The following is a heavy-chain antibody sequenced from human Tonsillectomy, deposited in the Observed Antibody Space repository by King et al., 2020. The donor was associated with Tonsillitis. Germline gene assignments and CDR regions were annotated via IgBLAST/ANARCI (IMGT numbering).Heavy chain of an antibody. CDR1: GFTFSSYG. Sequence: VQLVESGGGVVQPGRSLRLSCAASGFTFSSYGMHWVRQAPGKGLEWVAVISYDGSNKYYADSVKGRFTISRDNSKNTLYLQMNSLRAEDTAVYYCANRRLLWFGEFDYWGQGTLVTVSS. CDR2: ISYDGSNK. CDR3: ANRRLLWFGEFDY. J-gene: IGHJ4*02. V-gene: IGHV3-30*18. D-gene: IGHD3-10*01.